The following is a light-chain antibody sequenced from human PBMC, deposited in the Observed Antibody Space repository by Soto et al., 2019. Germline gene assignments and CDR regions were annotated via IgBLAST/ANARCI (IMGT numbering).Light chain of an antibody. CDR3: QQYYSTPQT. CDR1: QSVSSSY. Sequence: EIVLTQSPGTLSLSPGERATLSCRASQSVSSSYLAWYQQKPGQPPKLLIYWASTRESGVPDRFSGSGSGTDFTPTISSLQAKDVAVYYCQQYYSTPQTFGQGTKLEIK. CDR2: WAS. J-gene: IGKJ2*01. V-gene: IGKV4-1*01.